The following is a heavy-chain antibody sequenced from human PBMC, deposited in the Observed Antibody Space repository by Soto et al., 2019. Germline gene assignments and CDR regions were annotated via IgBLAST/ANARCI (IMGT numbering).Heavy chain of an antibody. CDR2: ISSSSSTI. Sequence: GGSLRLSCAASGFTFSGYGMQWVRQSPGKGLEWVSYISSSSSTIYYADSVKGRFTISRDNAKNSLYLQMNSLRDEDTAVYYCAREDGSGSYYHYYYGMEVWGEGTKVTVSS. J-gene: IGHJ6*04. CDR3: AREDGSGSYYHYYYGMEV. CDR1: GFTFSGYG. V-gene: IGHV3-48*02. D-gene: IGHD3-10*01.